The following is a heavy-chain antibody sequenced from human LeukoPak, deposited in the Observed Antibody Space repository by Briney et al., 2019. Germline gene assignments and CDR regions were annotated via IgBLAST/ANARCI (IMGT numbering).Heavy chain of an antibody. V-gene: IGHV3-7*03. CDR2: IKQDGSQK. CDR3: AKGIAAAGDY. Sequence: GGSLRLSCAASGFTFSSYWMSWVRQAPGKGLEWVASIKQDGSQKYYVHSVKGRFTISRDNSKNTLYLQMNSLRAEDTAVYYCAKGIAAAGDYWGQGTLVTVSS. D-gene: IGHD6-13*01. CDR1: GFTFSSYW. J-gene: IGHJ4*02.